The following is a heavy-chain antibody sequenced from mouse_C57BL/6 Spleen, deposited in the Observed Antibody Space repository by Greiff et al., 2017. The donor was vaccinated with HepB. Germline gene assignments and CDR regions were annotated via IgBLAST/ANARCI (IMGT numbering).Heavy chain of an antibody. Sequence: VQLQHSVAELVRPGASVKLSCTASGFNIKNTYMHWVKQRPEQGLEWIGRIDPANGNTKYTPKFQGQATITADTSSNTAYLQLSNLTSEDTAIYYCARAGYGSSFYYAMDYWGQGTSVTVSS. D-gene: IGHD1-1*01. CDR3: ARAGYGSSFYYAMDY. CDR2: IDPANGNT. CDR1: GFNIKNTY. J-gene: IGHJ4*01. V-gene: IGHV14-3*01.